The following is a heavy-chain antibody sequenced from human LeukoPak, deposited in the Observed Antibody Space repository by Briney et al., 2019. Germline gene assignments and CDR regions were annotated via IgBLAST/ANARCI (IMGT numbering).Heavy chain of an antibody. D-gene: IGHD3-16*01. CDR1: GFTFSSYG. CDR3: AKDRRGHFPFTSPALGGTYYYYGMDV. CDR2: ISYDGSNK. J-gene: IGHJ6*02. Sequence: GRSLRLSCAASGFTFSSYGMHWVRQAPGKGLEWVAVISYDGSNKYYADSVKGRFTISRDNSKNTLYLQMNSLRAEDTAVYYCAKDRRGHFPFTSPALGGTYYYYGMDVWGQGTTVTVSS. V-gene: IGHV3-30*18.